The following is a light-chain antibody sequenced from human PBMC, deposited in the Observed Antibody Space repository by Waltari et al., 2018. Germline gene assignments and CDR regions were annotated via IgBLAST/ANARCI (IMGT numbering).Light chain of an antibody. J-gene: IGKJ1*01. CDR2: MVS. V-gene: IGKV2-30*02. CDR1: ESLVHTDGNTY. Sequence: DVVMTQSPLSLPVTLGQPASISCWSSESLVHTDGNTYLHWFQQRPGQSPRRLIYMVSQRDSGVPDRVSGSVSCTDFPLKISRVEAEDVAIYYCMQSTHWPPWTFGQGTKVEIK. CDR3: MQSTHWPPWT.